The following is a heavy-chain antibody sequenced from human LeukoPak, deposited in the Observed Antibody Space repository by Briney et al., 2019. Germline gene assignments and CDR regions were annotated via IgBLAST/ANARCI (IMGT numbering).Heavy chain of an antibody. V-gene: IGHV3-33*01. CDR1: GFTFSSYV. Sequence: GGSLRLSCAASGFTFSSYVMHWVRQAPGKGLEWAAVIWYDTSNKYYADSVKGRFTISRDNSKNTLYLQMNSLRAEDTAVYYCARDLAAAGTWFDPWGQGTLVTVSS. J-gene: IGHJ5*02. CDR3: ARDLAAAGTWFDP. CDR2: IWYDTSNK. D-gene: IGHD6-13*01.